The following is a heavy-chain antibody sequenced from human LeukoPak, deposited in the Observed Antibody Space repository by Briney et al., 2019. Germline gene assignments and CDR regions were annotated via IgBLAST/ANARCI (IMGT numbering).Heavy chain of an antibody. CDR1: GYTFTSYY. D-gene: IGHD6-13*01. CDR2: INPSGGST. CDR3: ASSIAAAGYYFDN. V-gene: IGHV1-46*01. Sequence: ASVKVSCKASGYTFTSYYMHWVRQAPGQGLEWMGIINPSGGSTSYAQKFQGRVAMTRDTSTNTLYMELSSLRSEDTAVYYCASSIAAAGYYFDNWGQGTLVTVSS. J-gene: IGHJ4*02.